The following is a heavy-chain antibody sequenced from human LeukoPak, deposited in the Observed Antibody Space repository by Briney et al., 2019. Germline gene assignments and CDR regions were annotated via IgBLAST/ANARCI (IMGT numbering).Heavy chain of an antibody. CDR2: ISAHYDHP. D-gene: IGHD5-18*01. J-gene: IGHJ4*02. CDR1: GDTFTNHG. V-gene: IGHV1-18*01. Sequence: ASVKVSCKTSGDTFTNHGISWVRQAPGQGLEWMGWISAHYDHPNYAEKFRDRVTLTTDTSTSTAYMELRSLRSDDTAVYYCARDTPNQDTAMVTFDYWGQGTLVTVSS. CDR3: ARDTPNQDTAMVTFDY.